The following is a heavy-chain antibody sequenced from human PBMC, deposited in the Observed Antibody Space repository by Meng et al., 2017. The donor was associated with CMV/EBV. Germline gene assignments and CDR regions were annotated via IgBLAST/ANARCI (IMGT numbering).Heavy chain of an antibody. CDR2: ISYDGSNK. CDR1: GFTFSSYA. V-gene: IGHV3-30-3*01. Sequence: GGSLRLSCAASGFTFSSYAMHWVRQAPGKGLEWVAVISYDGSNKYYADSVKGLFTISRDNSKNTLYLQMNSLRAEDTAVYYCARVPPPRWDYYYYYGMDVWGQGTTVTVSS. J-gene: IGHJ6*02. D-gene: IGHD4-23*01. CDR3: ARVPPPRWDYYYYYGMDV.